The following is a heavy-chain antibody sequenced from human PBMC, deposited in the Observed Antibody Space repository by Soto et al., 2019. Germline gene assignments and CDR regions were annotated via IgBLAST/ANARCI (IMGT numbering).Heavy chain of an antibody. V-gene: IGHV2-5*01. J-gene: IGHJ4*02. CDR2: IYWNDDK. CDR3: AHSPEDYDSSGYYGFDY. D-gene: IGHD3-22*01. Sequence: SGPTLVNPTQTLTLTCTFSGFSLSTSGVGVGWIRQPPGKALEWLALIYWNDDKRYSPSLKSRLTITKDTSKNQVVLTMTNMDPVDTATYYCAHSPEDYDSSGYYGFDYWGQGTLVTVSS. CDR1: GFSLSTSGVG.